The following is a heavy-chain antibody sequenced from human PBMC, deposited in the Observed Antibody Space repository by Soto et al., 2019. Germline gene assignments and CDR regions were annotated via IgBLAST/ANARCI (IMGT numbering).Heavy chain of an antibody. D-gene: IGHD3-9*01. CDR2: IFSDGTT. CDR3: ARGPRYDILTGPRFDP. Sequence: EVQLVESGGGLVRAGGSLRLSCAASGFTVSSSFLTWVRQAPGKGLEWVSLIFSDGTTFYADSVEGRFTISRDNSKNTLYLQMNSVRAEDTALYYCARGPRYDILTGPRFDPWSQGTLVTVSS. V-gene: IGHV3-66*01. J-gene: IGHJ5*02. CDR1: GFTVSSSF.